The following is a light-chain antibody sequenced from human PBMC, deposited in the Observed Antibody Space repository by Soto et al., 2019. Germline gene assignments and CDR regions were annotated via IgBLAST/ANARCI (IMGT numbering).Light chain of an antibody. V-gene: IGKV3-11*01. CDR2: DST. CDR3: QQRNVWPPIT. Sequence: VLTQCTATLSLSHGERATLSCGASQSIHTSLAWYQQKPGQPPRLVVYDSTLRANGVPDRFGGSRSGTEFTLTINNLEPEDFAVYYCQQRNVWPPITFGQGTRLEI. CDR1: QSIHTS. J-gene: IGKJ5*01.